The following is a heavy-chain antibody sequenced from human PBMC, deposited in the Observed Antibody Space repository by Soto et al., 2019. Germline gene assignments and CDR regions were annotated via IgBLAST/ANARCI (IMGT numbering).Heavy chain of an antibody. Sequence: QVQLQESGPGLVKPSQTLSLTCTVSGGSMSSGDYYWNWIRQHPEKGLVWIGYINYRGSTFYNPSLKSRLTISVDTSKNQFSLKLTSVTAADTAMYYCARDAPGAAPYWGQGTLVTVSS. CDR3: ARDAPGAAPY. D-gene: IGHD6-13*01. CDR1: GGSMSSGDYY. CDR2: INYRGST. J-gene: IGHJ4*02. V-gene: IGHV4-31*03.